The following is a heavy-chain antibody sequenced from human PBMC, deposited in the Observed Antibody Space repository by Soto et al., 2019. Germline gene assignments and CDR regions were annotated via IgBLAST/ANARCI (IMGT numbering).Heavy chain of an antibody. Sequence: GGSLRLSCAASGFTFSSYAMSWVRQAPGKGLEWVSAISGSGGSTYYADSVKGRFTISRDNSKNTLYLQMNSLRAEDTAVYYCAKAAPYYYGSGKIFDYWGQGTLVTVSS. CDR3: AKAAPYYYGSGKIFDY. CDR1: GFTFSSYA. D-gene: IGHD3-10*01. V-gene: IGHV3-23*01. J-gene: IGHJ4*02. CDR2: ISGSGGST.